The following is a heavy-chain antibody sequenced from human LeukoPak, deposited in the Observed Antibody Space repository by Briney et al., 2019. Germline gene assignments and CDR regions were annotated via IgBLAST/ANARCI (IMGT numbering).Heavy chain of an antibody. Sequence: PGGSLRLSCAASGFTVSSNYMSWVRQAPGKGLEWASMIYSGGSTYYADSVKGRFTISRDNSKNTLDLQMNSLRAEDTAVYYCARRGHGYGSPFDYWGQGTLVTVSS. J-gene: IGHJ4*02. CDR1: GFTVSSNY. V-gene: IGHV3-66*04. CDR2: IYSGGST. CDR3: ARRGHGYGSPFDY. D-gene: IGHD5-18*01.